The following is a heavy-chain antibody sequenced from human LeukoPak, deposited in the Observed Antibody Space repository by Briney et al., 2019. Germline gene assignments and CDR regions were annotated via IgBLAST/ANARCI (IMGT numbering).Heavy chain of an antibody. Sequence: SETLSLTCTVSGGSISSYYWSWIRQPPGKGLEWTGYIFYSGDTNYNPSLKSRVTISVDTSKNQFSLKLSSVTAADTAVYYCARHYSSGWLYFDYWGQGTLVTVSS. CDR1: GGSISSYY. CDR3: ARHYSSGWLYFDY. D-gene: IGHD6-19*01. J-gene: IGHJ4*02. V-gene: IGHV4-59*08. CDR2: IFYSGDT.